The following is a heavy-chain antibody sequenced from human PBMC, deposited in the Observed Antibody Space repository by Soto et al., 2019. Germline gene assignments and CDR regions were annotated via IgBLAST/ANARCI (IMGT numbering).Heavy chain of an antibody. V-gene: IGHV4-39*01. J-gene: IGHJ4*02. CDR3: ARLPVAAADHPDY. CDR2: IYYSGST. D-gene: IGHD2-15*01. Sequence: QLQLQESGPGLVKPSETLSLTCTVSGGSISSSSYYWGWIRQPPGKGLEWIGSIYYSGSTYYNPSLKSRVTISVDTSKNQFSLKLSSVTAADTAVYYCARLPVAAADHPDYWGQGTLVTVSS. CDR1: GGSISSSSYY.